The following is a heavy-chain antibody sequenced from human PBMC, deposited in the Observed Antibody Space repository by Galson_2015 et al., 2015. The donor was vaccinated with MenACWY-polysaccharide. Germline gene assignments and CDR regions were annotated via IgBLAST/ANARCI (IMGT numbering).Heavy chain of an antibody. V-gene: IGHV3-23*01. CDR1: GFTFSNYA. D-gene: IGHD2-2*01. CDR2: IGGSGSNT. CDR3: ARVRYSTGKYQFDY. J-gene: IGHJ4*02. Sequence: SLRLSCAASGFTFSNYAMSWVRQAPGKGLEWVSTIGGSGSNTHYADSLKGRFTISRDNSKNTLSLQMNSLSAEDTAVYYCARVRYSTGKYQFDYWGQGTLVAVSS.